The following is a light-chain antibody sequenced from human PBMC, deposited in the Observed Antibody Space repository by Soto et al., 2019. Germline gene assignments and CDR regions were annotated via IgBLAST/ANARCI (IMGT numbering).Light chain of an antibody. V-gene: IGKV3-11*01. CDR2: DAS. CDR3: QQYGSSLLS. J-gene: IGKJ3*01. Sequence: EIVLTQSPATLSLSVGERATLSCRASQSVSSYLAWYQQKPGQAPRLLIYDASNRATGIPARFSGSGSGTDFTLTISRLEPEDFAVYYCQQYGSSLLSFGPGTKVDI. CDR1: QSVSSY.